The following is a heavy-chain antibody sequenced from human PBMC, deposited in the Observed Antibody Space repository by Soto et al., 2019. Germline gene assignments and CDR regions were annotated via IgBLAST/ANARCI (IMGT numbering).Heavy chain of an antibody. CDR1: GYTFTSYG. J-gene: IGHJ3*02. CDR3: ARDRGGIVVVVAATLQPDAFDI. D-gene: IGHD2-15*01. CDR2: ISAYNGNT. V-gene: IGHV1-18*01. Sequence: QVQLVQSGAEVKKPGASVKVSCKASGYTFTSYGISWVRQAPGQGLEWMGWISAYNGNTNYAQKLQGRVTMTTDTSTSTAYMELRSLRSDDTAVYYCARDRGGIVVVVAATLQPDAFDIWGQGTMVTVSS.